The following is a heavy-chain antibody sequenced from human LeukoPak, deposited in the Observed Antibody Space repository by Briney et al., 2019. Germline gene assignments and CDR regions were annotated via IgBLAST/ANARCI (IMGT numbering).Heavy chain of an antibody. V-gene: IGHV3-53*01. J-gene: IGHJ6*03. CDR2: IYSGGST. CDR1: GFTVSSNY. CDR3: AKNSEGGAFCTGGTCYPYYYYYMDV. Sequence: GTSLRLSCAASGFTVSSNYMSWVRQAPGKGLEWVSIIYSGGSTFYADSVKGRFTISRDNSENTLYLQMNSLRAEDTAVYYCAKNSEGGAFCTGGTCYPYYYYYMDVWGKGTTVTISS. D-gene: IGHD2-15*01.